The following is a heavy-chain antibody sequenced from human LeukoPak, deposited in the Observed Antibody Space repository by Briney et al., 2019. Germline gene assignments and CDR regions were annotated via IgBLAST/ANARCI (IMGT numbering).Heavy chain of an antibody. CDR1: GGSISSYY. Sequence: SETLSLTCTVSGGSISSYYWSWIRQPPGKGLEWIGYIYYSGSTNYIPSLKSRVTISVDTSKNQFSLKLSSVTAADTAVYYCARDYYDSSGYYYYYYGMDVWGQGTTVTVSS. CDR3: ARDYYDSSGYYYYYYGMDV. CDR2: IYYSGST. J-gene: IGHJ6*02. V-gene: IGHV4-59*12. D-gene: IGHD3-22*01.